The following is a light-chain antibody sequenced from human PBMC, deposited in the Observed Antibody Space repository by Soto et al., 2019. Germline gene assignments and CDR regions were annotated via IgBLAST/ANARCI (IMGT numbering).Light chain of an antibody. CDR3: QQRSNWPLT. Sequence: EIVLTQSPATLSLSPGERATLSCRASQSVSSYLAWYQQKPGQAPRLLIYDASNSSTGIPARFSGSGSRTDFTFTLSSLEPEEFAVYYCQQRSNWPLTFGGGNKVELK. J-gene: IGKJ4*01. CDR2: DAS. CDR1: QSVSSY. V-gene: IGKV3-11*01.